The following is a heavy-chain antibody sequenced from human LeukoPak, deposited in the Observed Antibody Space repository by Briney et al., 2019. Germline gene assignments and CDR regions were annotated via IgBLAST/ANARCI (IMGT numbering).Heavy chain of an antibody. D-gene: IGHD3-3*01. V-gene: IGHV4-39*07. Sequence: SETLSLTCTVSGGSISSSSYYWGWIRQPPGKGLEWIGSIYYSGSTYYNPSLKSRVTISVDTSKDQFSLKLSSVTAADTAVYYCARGVTYYDFWSGYYTRDWFDPWGQGTLVTVSS. J-gene: IGHJ5*02. CDR3: ARGVTYYDFWSGYYTRDWFDP. CDR1: GGSISSSSYY. CDR2: IYYSGST.